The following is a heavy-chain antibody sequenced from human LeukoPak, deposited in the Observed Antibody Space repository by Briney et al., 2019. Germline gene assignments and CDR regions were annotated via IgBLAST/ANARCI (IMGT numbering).Heavy chain of an antibody. Sequence: PGGSLRLSCAASGFTFSSYVMHWVRQAPGKGLEWVAAISNDGSNKSYAVSVKGRFTISRDNSKNTLYLQMNSLRAEDTAVYYCARDLVSRSGWYFGFDPWGQGTLVTVSS. CDR1: GFTFSSYV. CDR2: ISNDGSNK. D-gene: IGHD6-19*01. J-gene: IGHJ5*02. CDR3: ARDLVSRSGWYFGFDP. V-gene: IGHV3-30-3*01.